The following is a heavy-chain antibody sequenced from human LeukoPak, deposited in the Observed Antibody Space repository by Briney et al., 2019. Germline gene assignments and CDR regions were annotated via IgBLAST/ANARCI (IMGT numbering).Heavy chain of an antibody. Sequence: PGRSLRLSCAASGVTLSPYGMHWVRQAPGKGLEWVAVISHEGGSQHYADSVKGRFIISRDNPRNTLYLQMNILRTEDTAVYYCAKEGTPHVSTWYDLWGQGTQVIVSS. CDR2: ISHEGGSQ. J-gene: IGHJ5*02. D-gene: IGHD3-10*01. CDR3: AKEGTPHVSTWYDL. CDR1: GVTLSPYG. V-gene: IGHV3-30*18.